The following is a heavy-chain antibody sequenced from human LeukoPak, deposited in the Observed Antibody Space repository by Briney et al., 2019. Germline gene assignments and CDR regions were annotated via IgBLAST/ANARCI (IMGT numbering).Heavy chain of an antibody. CDR2: IYYSGST. Sequence: SETLSLTCTVSGGSISSYYWSWIRQPPGKGLEWIGYIYYSGSTNYNPSLKSRVTISVDTSKNQFSLKLSSVTAADTAVYYCASQIVGGTGDYFDYWGQGTLVTVSS. V-gene: IGHV4-59*08. D-gene: IGHD1-26*01. J-gene: IGHJ4*02. CDR1: GGSISSYY. CDR3: ASQIVGGTGDYFDY.